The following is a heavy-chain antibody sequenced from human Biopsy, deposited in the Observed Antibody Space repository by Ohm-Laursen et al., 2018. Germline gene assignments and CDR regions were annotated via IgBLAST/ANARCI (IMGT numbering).Heavy chain of an antibody. CDR2: IYYSGST. J-gene: IGHJ4*02. D-gene: IGHD1-26*01. V-gene: IGHV4-61*01. CDR3: ARVGAGAPSIDYFDY. CDR1: GDSLSSGPDN. Sequence: TLSLTCTVSGDSLSSGPDNWSWIRQPPGKGLEWIGYIYYSGSTNYNPSLRSRVTISVDRSKNQFSLELSSVTAADTAVYYCARVGAGAPSIDYFDYWGQGALVTVSS.